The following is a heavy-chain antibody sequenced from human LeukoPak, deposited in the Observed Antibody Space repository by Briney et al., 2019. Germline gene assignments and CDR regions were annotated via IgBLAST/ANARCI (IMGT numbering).Heavy chain of an antibody. CDR2: IYYTGST. CDR3: ARGSSGYYLGVDY. J-gene: IGHJ4*02. V-gene: IGHV4-39*07. CDR1: GGSISGSSYY. Sequence: SETLSLTCTVSGGSISGSSYYWGWIRQPPGKGREWIGSIYYTGSTYYNPSLKSRVTISVDTSKNQFSLKLSSVTAADTAVYYCARGSSGYYLGVDYWGQGTLVTVSS. D-gene: IGHD3-22*01.